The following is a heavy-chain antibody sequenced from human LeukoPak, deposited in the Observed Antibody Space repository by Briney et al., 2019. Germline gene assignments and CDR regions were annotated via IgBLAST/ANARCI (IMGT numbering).Heavy chain of an antibody. D-gene: IGHD1-7*01. J-gene: IGHJ4*02. CDR2: IKQDGSEK. V-gene: IGHV3-7*05. CDR3: ARGSKWNYVLHFDF. CDR1: GFTFSSFW. Sequence: GGSLRLSCAASGFTFSSFWMSWVRQAPGKGLEWVADIKQDGSEKDSVDSVKGRFTIARDNAKNSPYLQMNSLGAEDTAVYYCARGSKWNYVLHFDFWGQGTVVTVSS.